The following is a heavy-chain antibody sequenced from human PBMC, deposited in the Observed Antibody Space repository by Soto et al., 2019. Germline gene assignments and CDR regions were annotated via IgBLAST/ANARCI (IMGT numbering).Heavy chain of an antibody. J-gene: IGHJ6*02. D-gene: IGHD1-26*01. CDR1: GFTFSSYA. V-gene: IGHV3-64*01. Sequence: EVPLVESGGGLVQPGGSLRLSCAASGFTFSSYAMHWVRQAPGKGLEYVSAISSNGGSTYYANSVKGRFTISRDNSKNALYPQMGSRRAEEIAVYYCERRGRGELNYYYGMDVWGPGTKGTVSS. CDR2: ISSNGGST. CDR3: ERRGRGELNYYYGMDV.